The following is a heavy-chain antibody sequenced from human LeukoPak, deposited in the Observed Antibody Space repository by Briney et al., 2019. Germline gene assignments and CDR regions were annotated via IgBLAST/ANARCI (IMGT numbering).Heavy chain of an antibody. Sequence: ASVKVSCKASGYTFTSYYIHWVPQAPGQGLEWMGVINPSGFSTTYAQKFQGRVTMTRDTHTSTVYMQLTSLRSEDTAVYYCGRVNSGGYRLDYWGQGTLVTVSS. CDR3: GRVNSGGYRLDY. V-gene: IGHV1-46*01. J-gene: IGHJ4*02. CDR1: GYTFTSYY. D-gene: IGHD2-15*01. CDR2: INPSGFST.